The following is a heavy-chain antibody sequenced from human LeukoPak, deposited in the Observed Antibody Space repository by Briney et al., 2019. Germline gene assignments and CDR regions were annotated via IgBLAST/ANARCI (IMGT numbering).Heavy chain of an antibody. V-gene: IGHV4-59*08. J-gene: IGHJ4*02. CDR2: IYYSGST. Sequence: PSETLSLTCTVSSGSISSNYWSWVRQPPGKGLEWIGYIYYSGSTNYNPSLKSRVTISVDTSKKEFSLKLSSVTAADTAVYYCARHGAVAGRGGYYFDYWGQGTLATVSS. CDR1: SGSISSNY. CDR3: ARHGAVAGRGGYYFDY. D-gene: IGHD6-19*01.